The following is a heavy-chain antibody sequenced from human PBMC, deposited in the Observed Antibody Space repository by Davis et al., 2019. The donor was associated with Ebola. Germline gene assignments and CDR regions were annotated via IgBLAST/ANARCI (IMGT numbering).Heavy chain of an antibody. D-gene: IGHD1-1*01. V-gene: IGHV4-61*01. J-gene: IGHJ4*02. CDR1: GGSVSSGYYY. CDR3: ARDQRGLGRVDY. Sequence: MPSETLSLTCTVSGGSVSSGYYYWSWVRQPPGKGLEWFGYIYYSGSTKNNPSLKSRVTISVDTSKNQFSLKLSSVTAADTAVYYCARDQRGLGRVDYWGQGTLVTVSS. CDR2: IYYSGST.